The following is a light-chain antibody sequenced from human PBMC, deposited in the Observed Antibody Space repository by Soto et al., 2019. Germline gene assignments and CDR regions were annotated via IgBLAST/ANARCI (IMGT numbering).Light chain of an antibody. Sequence: EIVMTQSPATLSLSPGERATLFCRASQSISTNLAWYQQKPGQAPRLLIYGASTRATGIPDRFSGSGSGTDFTLTISRLEPEDFAVYYCQQYGSSPITFGQGTRLEI. V-gene: IGKV3-20*01. J-gene: IGKJ5*01. CDR3: QQYGSSPIT. CDR1: QSISTN. CDR2: GAS.